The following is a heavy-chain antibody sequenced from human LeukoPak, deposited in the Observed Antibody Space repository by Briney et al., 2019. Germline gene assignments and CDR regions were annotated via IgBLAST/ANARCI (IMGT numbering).Heavy chain of an antibody. J-gene: IGHJ3*02. Sequence: GGSLRLSCAASGFTFSSYSMNWVRQAPGKGLEWVSSISSSSSYIYYADSVKGRITISRDNAKNSLYLQMNSLRAEDTAVYYCARSSTLRYFDWLFDDAFDIWGQGTMVTVSS. CDR1: GFTFSSYS. CDR3: ARSSTLRYFDWLFDDAFDI. D-gene: IGHD3-9*01. CDR2: ISSSSSYI. V-gene: IGHV3-21*01.